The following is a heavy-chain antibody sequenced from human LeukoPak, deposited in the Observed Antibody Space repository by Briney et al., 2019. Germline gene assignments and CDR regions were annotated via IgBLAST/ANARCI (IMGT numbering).Heavy chain of an antibody. V-gene: IGHV4-31*03. J-gene: IGHJ5*02. CDR1: GDSISNGGYY. D-gene: IGHD6-19*01. Sequence: PQTLSLTCTAPGDSISNGGYYWNWIRQFPGKGLEWIGYIYYSGSTYYNPSLKGRLTISVDTSMNQFSLNLSSVTAADTAVYYCASRTVAVAGDGAFDAWGQGTLVTVSS. CDR2: IYYSGST. CDR3: ASRTVAVAGDGAFDA.